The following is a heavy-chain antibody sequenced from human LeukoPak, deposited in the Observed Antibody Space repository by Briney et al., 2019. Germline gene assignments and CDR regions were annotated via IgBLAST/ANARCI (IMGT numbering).Heavy chain of an antibody. CDR3: ARFEKNPYGDYGSWYFDY. D-gene: IGHD4-17*01. Sequence: ASVKVSCKASGGTFSSYAISWVRQAPGQGLEWMGGIIPIFGTANYAQKFQGRVTITADESTSTAYMELSSLRSEDTAVYYCARFEKNPYGDYGSWYFDYWGQGTLVTVSS. J-gene: IGHJ4*02. CDR2: IIPIFGTA. V-gene: IGHV1-69*13. CDR1: GGTFSSYA.